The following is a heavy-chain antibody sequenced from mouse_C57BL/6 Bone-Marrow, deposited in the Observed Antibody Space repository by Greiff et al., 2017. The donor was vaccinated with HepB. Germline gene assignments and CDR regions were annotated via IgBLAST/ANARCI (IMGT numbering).Heavy chain of an antibody. D-gene: IGHD1-1*01. CDR3: ARGYGSSLNWYFDV. CDR1: GYSITSGYY. Sequence: EVKLQESGPGLVKPSQSLSLTCSVTGYSITSGYYWNWIRQFPGNKLEWMGYISYDGSNNYNPSLKNRISITRDTSKIQFFLKLNSVTTEDTATYYCARGYGSSLNWYFDVWGTGTTVTVSS. CDR2: ISYDGSN. J-gene: IGHJ1*03. V-gene: IGHV3-6*01.